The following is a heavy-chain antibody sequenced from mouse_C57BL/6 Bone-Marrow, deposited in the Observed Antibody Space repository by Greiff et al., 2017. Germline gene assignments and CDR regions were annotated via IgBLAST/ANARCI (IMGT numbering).Heavy chain of an antibody. V-gene: IGHV1-42*01. Sequence: VQLQQSGPELVKPGASVKISCKASGYSFTGYYMNWVKQSPEKSLEWIGEINPSNGGTTSNQKFKAKATLTVDKSSSTAYMQLKSLTSEDSAVYYGVRFYDDCDRGVYYSMDYWGQGTSVTVSS. D-gene: IGHD2-3*01. CDR3: VRFYDDCDRGVYYSMDY. J-gene: IGHJ4*01. CDR2: INPSNGGT. CDR1: GYSFTGYY.